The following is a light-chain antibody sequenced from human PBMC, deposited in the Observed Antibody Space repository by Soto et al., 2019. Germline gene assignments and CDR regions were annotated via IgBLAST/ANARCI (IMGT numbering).Light chain of an antibody. CDR1: SSDVGGYDY. J-gene: IGLJ1*01. V-gene: IGLV2-8*01. CDR2: GVT. Sequence: QSALTQPPSASGSPGQSVTISCTGTSSDVGGYDYVSWFQQHPGKAPKLMIFGVTKRPSGVPDRFSGSKSGNTASLTVSGLQAADEADYYCSSDAGSNKYVFGTGTKLTVL. CDR3: SSDAGSNKYV.